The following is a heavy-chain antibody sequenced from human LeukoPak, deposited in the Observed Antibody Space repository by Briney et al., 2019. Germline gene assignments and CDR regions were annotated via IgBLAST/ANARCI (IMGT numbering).Heavy chain of an antibody. CDR1: GFTFTTYW. V-gene: IGHV3-7*01. CDR2: INQDGSEK. J-gene: IGHJ2*01. CDR3: ARAKIVGDTTGSYVDL. D-gene: IGHD1-26*01. Sequence: PGGALTLSCPASGFTFTTYWMSWVRQAPGKGLDWVANINQDGSEKYYVDSMKGRFTISRDNAKNSLYLQMNSLKAEDTAVYYCARAKIVGDTTGSYVDLWGRGTLVTVSS.